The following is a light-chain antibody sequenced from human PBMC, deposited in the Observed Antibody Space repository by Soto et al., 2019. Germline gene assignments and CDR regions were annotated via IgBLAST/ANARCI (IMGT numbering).Light chain of an antibody. V-gene: IGKV3-20*01. CDR3: QQSGGSPPYT. J-gene: IGKJ2*01. Sequence: VLTQSPGTLSLSPGERATISCRARQSISRYYLAWYQHKPGQAPRLLMNGASSRATGIPHRFSGSGSGTDFTLTISSLEPEDCGVYYCQQSGGSPPYTFGRGTRLEIK. CDR1: QSISRYY. CDR2: GAS.